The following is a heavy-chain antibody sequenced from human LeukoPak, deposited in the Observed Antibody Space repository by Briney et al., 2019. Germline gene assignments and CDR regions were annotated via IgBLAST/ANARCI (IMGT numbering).Heavy chain of an antibody. CDR3: AGHTYGDRNFQH. D-gene: IGHD4-17*01. CDR1: GGSISSYY. CDR2: IYYSGST. V-gene: IGHV4-59*08. J-gene: IGHJ1*01. Sequence: PSETLSLTCTVSGGSISSYYWSWIRQPPGKGLEWIGYIYYSGSTNYNPSLKSRVTISVDTSKNQFSLKLSSVTAADTAVYYCAGHTYGDRNFQHWGQGTLVTVSS.